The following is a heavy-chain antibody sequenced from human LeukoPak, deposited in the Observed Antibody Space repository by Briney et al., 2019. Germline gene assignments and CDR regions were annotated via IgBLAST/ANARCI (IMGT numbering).Heavy chain of an antibody. CDR2: IYYTGST. J-gene: IGHJ3*01. CDR3: ARIGPWMTFVV. Sequence: SETLSLTCTVSGVSISSGDYYWSWVRQPPGKGLEWIGYIYYTGSTDYSPSLKSRLTISLDTSKTQFSLKLSSVTAADTAVYYCARIGPWMTFVVWGQGTVVTVSS. D-gene: IGHD2-2*03. CDR1: GVSISSGDYY. V-gene: IGHV4-30-4*01.